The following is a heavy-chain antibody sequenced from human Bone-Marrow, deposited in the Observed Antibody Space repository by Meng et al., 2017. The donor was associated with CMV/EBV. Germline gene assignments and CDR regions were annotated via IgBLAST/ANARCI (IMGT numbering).Heavy chain of an antibody. V-gene: IGHV3-21*01. Sequence: GGSLRLSCAASGFTFSSYSMNWVRQAPGKGLEWVSSISSSSSYIYYADSVKGRFTISRDNAKNSLYLQMNSLRAEDTAVYYCARDLVGYNTIDYWGQGTLVTVS. J-gene: IGHJ4*02. D-gene: IGHD5-24*01. CDR1: GFTFSSYS. CDR2: ISSSSSYI. CDR3: ARDLVGYNTIDY.